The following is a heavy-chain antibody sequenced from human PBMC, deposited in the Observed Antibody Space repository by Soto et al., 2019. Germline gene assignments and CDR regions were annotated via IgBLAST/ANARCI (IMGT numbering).Heavy chain of an antibody. CDR3: ARERGIAARWGWFDP. V-gene: IGHV4-30-4*01. J-gene: IGHJ5*02. Sequence: QVQLQESGPGLVKPSQTLSLTCTVSGGSISSGDYYWSWIRQPPGKGLEWIGYIYYSGSTYYNPSLQSRVTISVDTSKNQFSLKLSSVTAADTAVYYCARERGIAARWGWFDPWGQGTLVTVSS. CDR2: IYYSGST. D-gene: IGHD6-6*01. CDR1: GGSISSGDYY.